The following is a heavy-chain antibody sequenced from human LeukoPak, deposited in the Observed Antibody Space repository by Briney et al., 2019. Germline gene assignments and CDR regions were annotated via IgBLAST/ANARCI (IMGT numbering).Heavy chain of an antibody. J-gene: IGHJ6*04. CDR2: IIPIFDST. Sequence: ASVKVSCKASGGTLRTYAINWVRQAPGQGLEWMGRIIPIFDSTIYAQKFQDRVTLSTDESTNTAYMELTSLISEDTAVYYFARGLRPGADHSPYFYHLDVWGKGTTVTVSS. CDR3: ARGLRPGADHSPYFYHLDV. V-gene: IGHV1-69*05. D-gene: IGHD5/OR15-5a*01. CDR1: GGTLRTYA.